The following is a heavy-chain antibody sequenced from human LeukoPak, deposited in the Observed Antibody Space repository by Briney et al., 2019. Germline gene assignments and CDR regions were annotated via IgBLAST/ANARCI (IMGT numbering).Heavy chain of an antibody. CDR2: ISSSSSYI. J-gene: IGHJ4*02. V-gene: IGHV3-21*01. Sequence: PGGSLRLSCAASGFTFSSYSMNWVRQAPGKGLEWVSSISSSSSYIYYADSVKGRFTISRDNAKNSLYLQVNSLRAEDTAVYYCARDRGPSRIAVAGTEFDYWGQGTLVTVSS. CDR1: GFTFSSYS. CDR3: ARDRGPSRIAVAGTEFDY. D-gene: IGHD6-19*01.